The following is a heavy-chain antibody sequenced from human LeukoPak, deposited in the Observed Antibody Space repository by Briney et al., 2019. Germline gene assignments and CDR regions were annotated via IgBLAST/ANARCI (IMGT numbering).Heavy chain of an antibody. J-gene: IGHJ5*02. CDR2: IYYSGST. CDR1: GGSISSYY. D-gene: IGHD3-9*01. CDR3: ARLDYDILTGREGWFDP. V-gene: IGHV4-59*01. Sequence: SETLSLTCTVSGGSISSYYWSWIRQPPGKGLEWIGYIYYSGSTNYNPSLKSRVTISVDTSKNQFSLKLSSVTAADTAVYYCARLDYDILTGREGWFDPWGQGTLVTVSS.